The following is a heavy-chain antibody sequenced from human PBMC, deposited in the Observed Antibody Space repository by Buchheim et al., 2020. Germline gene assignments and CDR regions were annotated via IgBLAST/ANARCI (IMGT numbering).Heavy chain of an antibody. D-gene: IGHD3-3*01. CDR3: ARDRFLEWSTLYYYYGMDV. CDR2: IIPILGIA. J-gene: IGHJ6*02. CDR1: GGTFSSYA. Sequence: QVQLVQSGAEVKKPGSSVKVSCKASGGTFSSYAISWVRQAPGQGLEWMGRIIPILGIANYAQKFQGRVTITADKSTSTAYMELSSLRSEDTAVYYCARDRFLEWSTLYYYYGMDVWGQGTT. V-gene: IGHV1-69*04.